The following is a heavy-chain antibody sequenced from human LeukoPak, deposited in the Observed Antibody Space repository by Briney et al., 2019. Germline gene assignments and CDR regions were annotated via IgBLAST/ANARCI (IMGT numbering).Heavy chain of an antibody. CDR1: GFIFSSSA. V-gene: IGHV3-23*01. D-gene: IGHD3-3*01. J-gene: IGHJ3*02. Sequence: GGSLRLSCAASGFIFSSSAMGWVRLAPGKGLEWVSSISGSGGSTYYADSVKGRFTISRDNARNSLYLQMNSLRAEDTAVYYCARDSITIFGVVSDAFDIWGQGTMVTVSS. CDR2: ISGSGGST. CDR3: ARDSITIFGVVSDAFDI.